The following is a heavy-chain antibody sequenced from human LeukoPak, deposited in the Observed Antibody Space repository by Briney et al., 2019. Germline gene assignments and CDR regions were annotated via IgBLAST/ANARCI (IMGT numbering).Heavy chain of an antibody. CDR1: GFTFSSYA. CDR2: ISGSGGST. V-gene: IGHV3-23*01. CDR3: AKFFLQWSGPFDY. D-gene: IGHD3-3*01. J-gene: IGHJ4*02. Sequence: PGGSLRLSCVASGFTFSSYAMSWVRQAPGKGLEWVSAISGSGGSTYYADSVKGRFTISRDNSKNTLYLQMNSLRAEDTAVYYCAKFFLQWSGPFDYWGQGTLVTVSS.